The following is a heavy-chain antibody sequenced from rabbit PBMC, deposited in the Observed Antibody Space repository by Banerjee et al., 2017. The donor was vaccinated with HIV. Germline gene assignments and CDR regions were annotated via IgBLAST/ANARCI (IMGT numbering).Heavy chain of an antibody. CDR3: ARDRDGDAGYGSLAL. CDR1: GFSFSSSYW. J-gene: IGHJ3*01. CDR2: IYTGTSGST. D-gene: IGHD7-1*01. Sequence: EESGGGLVQPEGSLTLTCTASGFSFSSSYWICWVRQAPGKGLEWIACIYTGTSGSTYYANWAKGRFTISKTSSTTVTLQMTSLTAADTATYFCARDRDGDAGYGSLALWGQGTLVTVS. V-gene: IGHV1S45*01.